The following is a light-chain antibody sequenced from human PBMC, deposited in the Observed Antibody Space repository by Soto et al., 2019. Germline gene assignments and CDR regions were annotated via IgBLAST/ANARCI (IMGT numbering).Light chain of an antibody. Sequence: DIQMTHSPPALSASVGDRVTITCLASESVHKWLAWYQQKAGKAPQVLIYDASTLETGVPSRFSGSGSGTEFALPISSLQPNDSATYFCQQYHGSSLTFAQGTKVEI. J-gene: IGKJ1*01. V-gene: IGKV1-5*01. CDR3: QQYHGSSLT. CDR2: DAS. CDR1: ESVHKW.